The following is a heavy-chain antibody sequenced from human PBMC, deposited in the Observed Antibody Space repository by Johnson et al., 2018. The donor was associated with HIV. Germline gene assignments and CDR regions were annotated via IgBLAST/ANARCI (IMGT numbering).Heavy chain of an antibody. V-gene: IGHV3-15*01. CDR2: IKSNVDGGTT. Sequence: EVQLVESGGGLVKPGGSLRLSCAASGFTFSNAWMRWVRQAPGKGLEWVGRIKSNVDGGTTDYAAHVTGRLTIERDDYKNTLYVQMKSLKTGDTAEYYCTTGHDLRDAIDIWCQGTMVTVSS. CDR3: TTGHDLRDAIDI. J-gene: IGHJ3*02. CDR1: GFTFSNAW. D-gene: IGHD3-3*01.